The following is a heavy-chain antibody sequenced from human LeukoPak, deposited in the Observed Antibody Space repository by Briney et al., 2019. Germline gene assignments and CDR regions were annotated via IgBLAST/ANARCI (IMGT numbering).Heavy chain of an antibody. D-gene: IGHD1-7*01. CDR3: AREDDWNYEDY. CDR1: GFTFTKYW. CDR2: IKQDGSEK. V-gene: IGHV3-7*01. Sequence: GGSLRLSCAASGFTFTKYWMTWVRQAPGKGLEWVANIKQDGSEKYYVNSVKGRFTISRDNAKNSLYLQMNSLRAEDTAIYYCAREDDWNYEDYWGQGTLVTVSS. J-gene: IGHJ4*02.